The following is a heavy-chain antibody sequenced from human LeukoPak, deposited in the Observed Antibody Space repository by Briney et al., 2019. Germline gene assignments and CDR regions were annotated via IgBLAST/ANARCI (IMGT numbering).Heavy chain of an antibody. Sequence: ASVKVSCKASGYTFTSYGISWVRQAPGQGLEGMGWISAYNGNTNYAQKLQGRVTMTTDTSTSTAYMELRCLRSDDTAVYYCARESGYGGNSGEYVDYWGQGTLVTVSS. CDR3: ARESGYGGNSGEYVDY. J-gene: IGHJ4*02. CDR2: ISAYNGNT. D-gene: IGHD4-23*01. CDR1: GYTFTSYG. V-gene: IGHV1-18*01.